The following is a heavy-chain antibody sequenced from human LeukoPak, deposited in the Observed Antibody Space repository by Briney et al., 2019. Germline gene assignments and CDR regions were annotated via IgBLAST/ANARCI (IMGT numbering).Heavy chain of an antibody. Sequence: GGSLRLSCAAPGFTFNSNWMSWVRQAQGKGLEWVANIKQDGSEKYYVDSVEGRFTISRDNAKNSLSLQMNSLRAEDTAVYYCARDKYYDRYFDSWGQGTLVTVSS. V-gene: IGHV3-7*01. CDR1: GFTFNSNW. J-gene: IGHJ4*02. CDR3: ARDKYYDRYFDS. D-gene: IGHD3-22*01. CDR2: IKQDGSEK.